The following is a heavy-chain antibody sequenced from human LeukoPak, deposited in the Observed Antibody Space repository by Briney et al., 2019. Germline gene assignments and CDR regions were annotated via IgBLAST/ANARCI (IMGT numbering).Heavy chain of an antibody. J-gene: IGHJ2*01. CDR2: IYYSGST. Sequence: SETLSLTCTVSGGSISSYYWSWIRQPPGKGLEWIGYIYYSGSTNYNPSLKSRVTISVDTSKNQFSLKLSSVTAADTAVYYCARRNSSSRYRYFDLWGRGTLVIVSS. V-gene: IGHV4-59*01. CDR3: ARRNSSSRYRYFDL. D-gene: IGHD6-6*01. CDR1: GGSISSYY.